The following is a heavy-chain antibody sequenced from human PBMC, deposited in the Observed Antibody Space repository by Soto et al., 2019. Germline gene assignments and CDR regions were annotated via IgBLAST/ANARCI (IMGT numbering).Heavy chain of an antibody. CDR2: ISAYNGNT. D-gene: IGHD3-3*01. V-gene: IGHV1-18*04. J-gene: IGHJ3*02. CDR3: ARVGALGDGLPGVLTTFGVVIGAFDI. CDR1: GYTFTSYG. Sequence: ASVKVSCKASGYTFTSYGISWVRRAPGQGREWMGWISAYNGNTNYAQKLQGRVTMTTDTSTSTAYMELRSLRSDDTAVYYCARVGALGDGLPGVLTTFGVVIGAFDIWGQGTMVTVSS.